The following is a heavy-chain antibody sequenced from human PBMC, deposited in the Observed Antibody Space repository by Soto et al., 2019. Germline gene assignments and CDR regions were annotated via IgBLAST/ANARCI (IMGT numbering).Heavy chain of an antibody. CDR2: INSGATTI. Sequence: GVSLRLSCAASGFNFNGYSMNWVRQAPGKGLEWVSYINSGATTISYADSVQGRLTISRDNAKNSLYLQMNSLRDEDTAVYYCARDTGYSFDYWGQGTLVTVSS. D-gene: IGHD5-18*01. V-gene: IGHV3-48*02. CDR1: GFNFNGYS. CDR3: ARDTGYSFDY. J-gene: IGHJ4*02.